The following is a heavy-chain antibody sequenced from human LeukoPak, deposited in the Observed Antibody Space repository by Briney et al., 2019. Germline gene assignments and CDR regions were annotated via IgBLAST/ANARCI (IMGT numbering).Heavy chain of an antibody. D-gene: IGHD3-22*01. CDR1: GFTVSSNY. V-gene: IGHV3-53*01. CDR2: IYSGGST. CDR3: ARGDVGYYDSSGYYYSPFDY. J-gene: IGHJ4*02. Sequence: GGSLRLSCAASGFTVSSNYMSWVRQAPGKGLEWVSVIYSGGSTYYADSVRGRFTISRDNSKNTLYLQMSSLRAEDTAVYYCARGDVGYYDSSGYYYSPFDYWGQGTLVTVSS.